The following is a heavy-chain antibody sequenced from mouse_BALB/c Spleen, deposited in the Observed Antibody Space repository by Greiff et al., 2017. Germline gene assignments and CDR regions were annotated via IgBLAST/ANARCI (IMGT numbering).Heavy chain of an antibody. D-gene: IGHD2-1*01. CDR1: GYTFTSYW. Sequence: VKLMESGAELAKPGASVKMSCKASGYTFTSYWMHWVKQRPGQGLEWIGYINPSTGYTEYNQKFKDKATLTADKSSSTAYMQLSSLTSEDSAVYYCARDDYGNSWFAYWGQGTLVTVSA. CDR2: INPSTGYT. CDR3: ARDDYGNSWFAY. J-gene: IGHJ3*01. V-gene: IGHV1-7*01.